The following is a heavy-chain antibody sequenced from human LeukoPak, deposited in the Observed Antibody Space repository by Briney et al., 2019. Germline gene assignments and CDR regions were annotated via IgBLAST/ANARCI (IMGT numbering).Heavy chain of an antibody. CDR3: AKDPYRYGDYVGGFDP. V-gene: IGHV3-23*01. CDR2: ISGSGGST. D-gene: IGHD4-17*01. J-gene: IGHJ5*02. CDR1: GFTVDSNY. Sequence: GGSLRLSCAASGFTVDSNYLSWVRQAPGKGLEWVSAISGSGGSTYYADSVKGRFTISRDNSKNTLYLQMNSLRAEDTAVYYCAKDPYRYGDYVGGFDPWGQGTLVTVSS.